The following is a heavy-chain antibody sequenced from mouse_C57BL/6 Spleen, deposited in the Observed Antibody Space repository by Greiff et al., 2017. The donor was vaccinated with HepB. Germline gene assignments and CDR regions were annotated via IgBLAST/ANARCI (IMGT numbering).Heavy chain of an antibody. Sequence: EVQLVESVAELVRPGASVKLSCTASGFNFKNSYMHWVKQRPEQGLEWIGRIDPGNGNTKYAPKFQGKATITADTSSNTAYLQLSSLTSEDSAIYYCATNGNSDWFAYWGQGTLVTVSA. CDR1: GFNFKNSY. CDR3: ATNGNSDWFAY. J-gene: IGHJ3*01. CDR2: IDPGNGNT. V-gene: IGHV14-3*01. D-gene: IGHD2-1*01.